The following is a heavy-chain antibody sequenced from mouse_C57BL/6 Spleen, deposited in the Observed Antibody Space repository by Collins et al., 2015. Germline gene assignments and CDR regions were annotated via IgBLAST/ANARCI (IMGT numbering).Heavy chain of an antibody. CDR1: GYTFTSHW. V-gene: IGHV1-74*01. J-gene: IGHJ4*01. CDR3: AILGRDGYYVYAMDY. CDR2: IHPSDSDT. Sequence: QVQLQQPGAELVKPGASVKVSCKASGYTFTSHWMHWVKQRPGQGLEWIGRIHPSDSDTNYNQKFKGKATLTVDKSSSTAYMQLSSLTSEDSAVYYCAILGRDGYYVYAMDYWGQGTSVTVSS. D-gene: IGHD2-3*01.